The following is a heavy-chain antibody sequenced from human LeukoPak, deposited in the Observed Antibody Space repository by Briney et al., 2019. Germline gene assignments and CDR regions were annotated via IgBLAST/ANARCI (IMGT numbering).Heavy chain of an antibody. D-gene: IGHD6-19*01. Sequence: SVKVSCKASGGTFSSYTISWVRQAPGQGLEWMGRIIPILGIANYAQKFQGRVTITADKSTSTAYMKLSSLRSEDTAVYYCAREMGIAVAGTPGYYYYGMDVWGQGTTVTVSS. J-gene: IGHJ6*02. CDR2: IIPILGIA. CDR3: AREMGIAVAGTPGYYYYGMDV. V-gene: IGHV1-69*04. CDR1: GGTFSSYT.